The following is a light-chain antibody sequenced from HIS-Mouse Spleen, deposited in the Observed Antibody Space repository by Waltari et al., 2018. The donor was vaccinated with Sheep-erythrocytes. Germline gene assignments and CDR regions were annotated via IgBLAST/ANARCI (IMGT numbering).Light chain of an antibody. V-gene: IGLV2-11*02. CDR1: SRDVGGYNY. CDR3: CSYAGSYTWV. J-gene: IGLJ3*02. CDR2: DVS. Sequence: QSALTQPRSVSGAPGQSVTIPCTGTSRDVGGYNYVAWYQQHPGKAPKLMFYDVSKRPSGVPGRFSGSKSGNTASLTISGLQAEDEADYYCCSYAGSYTWVFGGGTKLTVL.